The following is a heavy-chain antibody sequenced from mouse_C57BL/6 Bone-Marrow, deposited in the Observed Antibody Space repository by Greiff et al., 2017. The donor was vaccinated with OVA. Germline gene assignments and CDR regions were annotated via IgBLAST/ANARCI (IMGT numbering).Heavy chain of an antibody. D-gene: IGHD2-3*01. J-gene: IGHJ4*01. Sequence: EVQLQQSGPELVKPGASVKISCKASGYTFTDYYINWVKQSHGKSLEWIGDINPNNGGTSYNQKFKGKATLTVDKSSSTAYMELRSLTSEDSAVYYCARSYDGYYLYAMDYWGQGTSVTVSS. CDR2: INPNNGGT. CDR3: ARSYDGYYLYAMDY. CDR1: GYTFTDYY. V-gene: IGHV1-26*01.